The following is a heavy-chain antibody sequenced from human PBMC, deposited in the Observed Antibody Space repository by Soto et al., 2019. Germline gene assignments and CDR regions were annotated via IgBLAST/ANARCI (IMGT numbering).Heavy chain of an antibody. CDR3: ASGIEYYFDSSGYGQRAFDI. J-gene: IGHJ3*02. Sequence: SETLSLTCTVSGGSISSSSNYWGWIRQPPGKGLEWIGSIYYSGSTYYNPSLKSRVTISVDTSKNQFSLKLSSVTAADTAVYYCASGIEYYFDSSGYGQRAFDIWGQGTMVTVS. CDR2: IYYSGST. D-gene: IGHD3-22*01. V-gene: IGHV4-39*01. CDR1: GGSISSSSNY.